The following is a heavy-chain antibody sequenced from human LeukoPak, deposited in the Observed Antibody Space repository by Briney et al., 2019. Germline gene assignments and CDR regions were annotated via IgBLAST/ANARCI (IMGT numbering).Heavy chain of an antibody. CDR2: STPSGAT. J-gene: IGHJ4*02. CDR1: GYTFTGYY. D-gene: IGHD1-1*01. CDR3: ARGLDYSAGVQDY. Sequence: ASVKVSCKASGYTFTGYYIHWVRQAPGQGLEWMGWSTPSGATNYAQKFQGRVTMTRDTSIRTAYMDLSRLTSDDSAAYYCARGLDYSAGVQDYWGQGTLVTVSS. V-gene: IGHV1-2*02.